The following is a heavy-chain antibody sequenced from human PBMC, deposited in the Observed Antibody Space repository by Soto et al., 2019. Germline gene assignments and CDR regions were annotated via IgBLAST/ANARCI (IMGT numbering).Heavy chain of an antibody. D-gene: IGHD2-15*01. V-gene: IGHV1-2*02. CDR3: ARSRELLIYHFFGVDV. CDR1: GYIFTGYY. Sequence: QVQLVQSGAEVKKPGASVKVSCKASGYIFTGYYMHWVRQAPGQGLEWIGWINPKSGDTRFAQTFQGRATLTRDTSSATVYMDLNSLRSDDTAVYFCARSRELLIYHFFGVDVWGQGTTVTVSS. J-gene: IGHJ6*02. CDR2: INPKSGDT.